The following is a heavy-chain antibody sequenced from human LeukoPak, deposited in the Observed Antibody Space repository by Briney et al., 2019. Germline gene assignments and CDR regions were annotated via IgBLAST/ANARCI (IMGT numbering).Heavy chain of an antibody. J-gene: IGHJ3*02. CDR3: ARVNVAYGDHRGLLGHVLDI. CDR1: GGSISRHY. D-gene: IGHD4-17*01. CDR2: VYYDGST. V-gene: IGHV4-59*11. Sequence: SETLSLTCTVSGGSISRHYWSWIRQPPGKGLEWIGFVYYDGSTNYNPSLKSRLYILVDSSKNQISLNLNPVTAADTAVFYCARVNVAYGDHRGLLGHVLDIWGQGTMVTVSS.